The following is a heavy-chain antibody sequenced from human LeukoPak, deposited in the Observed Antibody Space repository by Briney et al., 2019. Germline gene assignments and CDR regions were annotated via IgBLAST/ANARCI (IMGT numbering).Heavy chain of an antibody. CDR2: IYYSGST. Sequence: SETLSLTCTVSGGSISSGDYYWSWIRQPPGKGLEWIGYIYYSGSTYYNPSLKSRVTISVDTSKNQFSLKLSSVTAADTAVYYCARGDYCSSTSCYPPIANWFDPWGQGTLVTVSS. V-gene: IGHV4-30-4*01. CDR1: GGSISSGDYY. D-gene: IGHD2-2*01. CDR3: ARGDYCSSTSCYPPIANWFDP. J-gene: IGHJ5*02.